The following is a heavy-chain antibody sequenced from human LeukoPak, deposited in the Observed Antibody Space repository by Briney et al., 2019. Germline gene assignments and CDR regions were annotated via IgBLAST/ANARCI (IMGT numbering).Heavy chain of an antibody. CDR1: GYTFTSYG. V-gene: IGHV1-18*01. Sequence: ASVKVSCKASGYTFTSYGISWVRQAPGQGLEWMGWISAYNGNTNYAQKLQGRVTMTTDTSTSTAYMELRSLRSDDTAVYYCAREATLQEFNGEFLTTHDAFDIWGQGTMVTVSS. CDR3: AREATLQEFNGEFLTTHDAFDI. D-gene: IGHD3-10*01. CDR2: ISAYNGNT. J-gene: IGHJ3*02.